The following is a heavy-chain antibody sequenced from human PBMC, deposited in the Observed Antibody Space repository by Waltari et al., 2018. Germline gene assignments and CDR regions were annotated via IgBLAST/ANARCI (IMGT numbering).Heavy chain of an antibody. CDR2: IWYDGSNK. V-gene: IGHV3-30*18. CDR3: AKDLYDSSGYTFDY. J-gene: IGHJ4*02. Sequence: QVQLVESGGGVVQPGRSLRLSCAASGFTFSSYGMHWVRQAPGKGLEWVAVIWYDGSNKYYSDSVKGRFTISRDNSKNTLYLQMNSLRAEDTAMYYCAKDLYDSSGYTFDYWGQGTLVTVSS. CDR1: GFTFSSYG. D-gene: IGHD3-22*01.